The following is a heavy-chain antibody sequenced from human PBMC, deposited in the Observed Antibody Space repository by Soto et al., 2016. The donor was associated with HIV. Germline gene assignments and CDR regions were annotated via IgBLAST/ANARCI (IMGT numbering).Heavy chain of an antibody. D-gene: IGHD6-13*01. J-gene: IGHJ6*03. CDR2: FDPEDGET. Sequence: QVQLVQSGAEVKKPGASVKVSCKVSGYTLTELSMHWVRQAPGKGLEWMGGFDPEDGETIYAQKFQGRVTMTEDTSTDTAYMELSSLRSEDTAVYYCARVQGYTSSWSLYYYYYMDVWAKGPRSPSP. CDR1: GYTLTELS. V-gene: IGHV1-24*01. CDR3: ARVQGYTSSWSLYYYYYMDV.